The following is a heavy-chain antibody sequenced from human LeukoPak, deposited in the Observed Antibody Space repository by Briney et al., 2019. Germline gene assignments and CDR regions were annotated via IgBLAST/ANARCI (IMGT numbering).Heavy chain of an antibody. V-gene: IGHV3-21*01. Sequence: GGPLRLSCAASGFTFSSYSMNWVRQAPGKGLEWVSSISSSSSYIYYADSVKGRFTISRDNAKNSLYLQMNSLRAEDTAVYYFAKDRSSWTDYYYFMDVWGKGTTVPVSS. D-gene: IGHD6-13*01. CDR1: GFTFSSYS. CDR2: ISSSSSYI. J-gene: IGHJ6*03. CDR3: AKDRSSWTDYYYFMDV.